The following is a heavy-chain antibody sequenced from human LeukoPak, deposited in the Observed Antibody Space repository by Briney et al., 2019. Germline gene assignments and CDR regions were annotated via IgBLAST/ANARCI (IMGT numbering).Heavy chain of an antibody. CDR1: GFTFSSFW. J-gene: IGHJ4*02. CDR2: INSVGSST. D-gene: IGHD2-2*01. V-gene: IGHV3-74*01. Sequence: HPGGSLRLPCAASGFTFSSFWMHSVRQAPGKGLVWVSRINSVGSSTSYADSVKGRFTISRDNAKNTLYLQMNSLRAEDTAVYYCARERTSCWDAFDFWGQGTLVTVSS. CDR3: ARERTSCWDAFDF.